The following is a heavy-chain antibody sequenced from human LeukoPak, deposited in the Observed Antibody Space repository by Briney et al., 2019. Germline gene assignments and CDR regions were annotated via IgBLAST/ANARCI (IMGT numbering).Heavy chain of an antibody. J-gene: IGHJ4*02. D-gene: IGHD2-2*01. CDR3: ARDLSSTWYSLAY. CDR1: VISSDDYG. V-gene: IGHV3-20*04. Sequence: GGSLRLSCEASVISSDDYGMSWVRQAPGKGLEWVSGINWDGGATSYADSVKGRFTISRDNANNFLYLQMNSLRAEDTAFYYCARDLSSTWYSLAYWGQGTLVTVSS. CDR2: INWDGGAT.